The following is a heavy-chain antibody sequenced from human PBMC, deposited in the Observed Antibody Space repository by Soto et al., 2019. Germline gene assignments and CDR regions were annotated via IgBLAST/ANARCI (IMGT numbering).Heavy chain of an antibody. D-gene: IGHD3-10*01. CDR1: GDSVSSNSVA. J-gene: IGHJ4*02. V-gene: IGHV6-1*01. CDR2: TFYRSKWFN. CDR3: ARDELHYKTPFDS. Sequence: SQTLSLTCAISGDSVSSNSVAWNWIRQSPSRGLEWLGRTFYRSKWFNDYAVSVKSRITITPDTSKNQFSLHLNSVTPEDTAIYYCARDELHYKTPFDSWGQGTLVTVSS.